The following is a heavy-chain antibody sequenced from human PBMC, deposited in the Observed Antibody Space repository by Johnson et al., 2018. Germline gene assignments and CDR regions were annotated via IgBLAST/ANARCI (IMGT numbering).Heavy chain of an antibody. Sequence: QVQLVQSGGGVVQPGRSLRLSCAASGFAFSSYGMHWVRQAPGKGLEWVAVIWYDGSNKYYSDSVKGRLTLSRDNSKNTLYLLMNRLNAENTAVYYCARGSIVGVVMGWYFDLWGRGTLVTVSS. D-gene: IGHD1-26*01. CDR1: GFAFSSYG. J-gene: IGHJ2*01. CDR3: ARGSIVGVVMGWYFDL. CDR2: IWYDGSNK. V-gene: IGHV3-33*01.